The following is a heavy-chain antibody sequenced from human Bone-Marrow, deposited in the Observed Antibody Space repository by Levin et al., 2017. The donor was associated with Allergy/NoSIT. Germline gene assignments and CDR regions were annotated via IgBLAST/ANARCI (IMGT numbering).Heavy chain of an antibody. CDR3: AREPLGYCSGGSCYSRGSLDYYYDGMDV. CDR1: GGSISSYY. CDR2: IYTSGST. Sequence: GSLRLSCTVSGGSISSYYWSWIRQPAGKGLEWIGRIYTSGSTNYNPSLKSRVTMSVDTSKNQFSLKLSSVTAADTAVYYCAREPLGYCSGGSCYSRGSLDYYYDGMDVWGQGTTVTVSS. D-gene: IGHD2-15*01. J-gene: IGHJ6*02. V-gene: IGHV4-4*07.